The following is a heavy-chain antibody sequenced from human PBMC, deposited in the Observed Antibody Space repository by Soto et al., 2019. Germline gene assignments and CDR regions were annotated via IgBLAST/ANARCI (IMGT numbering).Heavy chain of an antibody. CDR2: IYYSGST. V-gene: IGHV4-39*01. CDR3: ARTRAVWFDP. Sequence: QLQLQETGPGLVKPSETLSLTCTVSGGSISSSSYYWGWIRQPPGKGLEWIGSIYYSGSTYYNPSLKSRVTISVDTSKNQFSLKLSSVTAADTAVYYCARTRAVWFDPWGQGTLVTVSS. CDR1: GGSISSSSYY. J-gene: IGHJ5*02. D-gene: IGHD6-19*01.